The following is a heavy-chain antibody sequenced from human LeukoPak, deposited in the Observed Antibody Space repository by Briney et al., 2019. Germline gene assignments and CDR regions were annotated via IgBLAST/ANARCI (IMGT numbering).Heavy chain of an antibody. CDR3: ARERRDWQQLVLGFDYFDY. Sequence: GGSLRLSCAASGFTFSSYWMSWVRQVPGKGLEWVANIKQDGSEKYYVDSVKGRFTISRDNAKNSLYLQMNSLRAEDTAVYYCARERRDWQQLVLGFDYFDYWGQGTLVTVSS. D-gene: IGHD6-13*01. J-gene: IGHJ4*02. CDR2: IKQDGSEK. CDR1: GFTFSSYW. V-gene: IGHV3-7*01.